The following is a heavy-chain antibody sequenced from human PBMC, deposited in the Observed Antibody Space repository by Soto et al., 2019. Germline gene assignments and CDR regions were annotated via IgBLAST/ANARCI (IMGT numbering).Heavy chain of an antibody. J-gene: IGHJ6*03. CDR3: ARGYYDFWSGYYNYYYYMDV. D-gene: IGHD3-3*01. Sequence: SETLSLTCTVSGGSISSYYWSWIRQPPGKGLEWIGYIYYSGSTNYNPSLKSRVTISVDTSKNQFSLKLSSVTAADTAVYYCARGYYDFWSGYYNYYYYMDVWGKGTTVTVS. CDR1: GGSISSYY. V-gene: IGHV4-59*01. CDR2: IYYSGST.